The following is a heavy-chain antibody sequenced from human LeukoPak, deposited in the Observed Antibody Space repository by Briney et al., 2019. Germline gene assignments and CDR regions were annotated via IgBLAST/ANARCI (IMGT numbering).Heavy chain of an antibody. V-gene: IGHV3-30-3*01. D-gene: IGHD3-3*01. CDR3: ARDFYDFWSGYYGVGYYYYGMDV. Sequence: GGSLRLSCAASGFTFSSYAMHWVRQAPGKGLEWVAVISYDGSNKYYADSVKGRFTISRDNSKNTLYLQMNSLRAEDTAVYYCARDFYDFWSGYYGVGYYYYGMDVWGQGTTVTVSS. CDR2: ISYDGSNK. CDR1: GFTFSSYA. J-gene: IGHJ6*02.